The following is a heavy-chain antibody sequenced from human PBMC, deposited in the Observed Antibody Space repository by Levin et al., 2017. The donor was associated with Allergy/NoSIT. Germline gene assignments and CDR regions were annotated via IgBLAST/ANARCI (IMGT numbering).Heavy chain of an antibody. CDR3: TRDHFRPGDYFDY. J-gene: IGHJ4*02. CDR1: GFTFGDYA. D-gene: IGHD3-3*02. CDR2: IRSKAYGGAS. V-gene: IGHV3-49*03. Sequence: GGSLRLSCTASGFTFGDYAMSWFRQAPGKGLEWVGFIRSKAYGGASEYAASVKGRFSISRDDSKSIAYLQMNSLKTEDTAVYYCTRDHFRPGDYFDYWGQGTLVTVSS.